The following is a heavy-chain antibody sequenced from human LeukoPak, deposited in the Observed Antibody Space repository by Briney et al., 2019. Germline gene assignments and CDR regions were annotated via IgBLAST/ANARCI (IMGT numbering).Heavy chain of an antibody. CDR3: ARADPGPYGSGIRTHFDY. V-gene: IGHV3-23*01. D-gene: IGHD3-10*01. J-gene: IGHJ4*02. CDR2: ISGSGGST. CDR1: GFTFSSYA. Sequence: GGSLRLSCAASGFTFSSYAMSWVRQAPGKGLEWVSAISGSGGSTYYADSVKGRFTISRDNSKNTLYLQMNSLRAEDTAVYYCARADPGPYGSGIRTHFDYWGQGTLVTVSS.